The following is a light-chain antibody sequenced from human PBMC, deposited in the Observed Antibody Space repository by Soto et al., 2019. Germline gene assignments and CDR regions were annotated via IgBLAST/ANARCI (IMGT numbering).Light chain of an antibody. CDR3: QQYNSYST. CDR2: DAS. J-gene: IGKJ1*01. V-gene: IGKV1-5*01. Sequence: DIQMTQSPSTLSASVGDRVTITCRTSQSISSWLAWYQQKPGKXPXXLIYDASTLESGVPSRFSGSGSGTEFTLTISSLQPDDFATYYCQQYNSYSTFGQGTKVDIK. CDR1: QSISSW.